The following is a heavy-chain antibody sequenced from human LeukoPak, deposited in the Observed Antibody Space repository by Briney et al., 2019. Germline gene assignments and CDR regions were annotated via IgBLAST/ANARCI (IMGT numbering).Heavy chain of an antibody. V-gene: IGHV3-30-3*01. CDR2: ISYDGSNK. CDR1: GFTFSSYA. J-gene: IGHJ4*02. D-gene: IGHD2-21*02. CDR3: ARDIQAYCGGDCQPDAFDY. Sequence: EGSLRLSCAASGFTFSSYAMHWVRQAPGKGLEWVAVISYDGSNKYYADSVKGRFTISRDNSKNTLYLQMNSLRAEDTAVYYCARDIQAYCGGDCQPDAFDYWGQGTLVTVSS.